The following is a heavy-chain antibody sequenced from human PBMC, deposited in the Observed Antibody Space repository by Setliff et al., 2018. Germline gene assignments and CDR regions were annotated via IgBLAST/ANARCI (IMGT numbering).Heavy chain of an antibody. J-gene: IGHJ4*01. CDR1: GESFSNNY. CDR3: ARERYFDWFFED. V-gene: IGHV4-59*01. D-gene: IGHD3-9*01. CDR2: IYHNGNT. Sequence: NPSETLSLTCSVYGESFSNNYWSWIRQPPGKGLEWIGYIYHNGNTNFNPSLKTRVSMSVDTSKNQIALNLKSVTAADTAVYYCARERYFDWFFEDWGHGTLVTVSS.